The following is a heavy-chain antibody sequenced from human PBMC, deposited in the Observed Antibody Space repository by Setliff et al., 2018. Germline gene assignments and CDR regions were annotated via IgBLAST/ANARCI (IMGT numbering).Heavy chain of an antibody. Sequence: GASVKVSCKASGYTFTNHYMHWVRQAPGQGLEWMGLINPSGENTNYAQKFQGRVNMTRDTSTSTVYMELRSLKSEDTATYFCARGLIAYASWYPNKHTYYYYMDVWGKGTTVTVSS. V-gene: IGHV1-46*01. D-gene: IGHD6-13*01. CDR2: INPSGENT. CDR3: ARGLIAYASWYPNKHTYYYYMDV. CDR1: GYTFTNHY. J-gene: IGHJ6*03.